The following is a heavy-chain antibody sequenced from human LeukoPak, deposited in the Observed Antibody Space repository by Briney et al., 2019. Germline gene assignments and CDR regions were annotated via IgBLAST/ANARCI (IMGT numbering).Heavy chain of an antibody. V-gene: IGHV3-23*01. CDR2: ISGHGDNT. CDR1: GFTFSSYA. Sequence: TGGSLRLSCAASGFTFSSYAMTWVRQAPGKGLEWVSSISGHGDNTYYADSVKGRFTISRDNSKNTLYLQMNSLRAEDTAVYYCAKGAGNIGMDVWGQGTTVTVSS. D-gene: IGHD4-23*01. CDR3: AKGAGNIGMDV. J-gene: IGHJ6*02.